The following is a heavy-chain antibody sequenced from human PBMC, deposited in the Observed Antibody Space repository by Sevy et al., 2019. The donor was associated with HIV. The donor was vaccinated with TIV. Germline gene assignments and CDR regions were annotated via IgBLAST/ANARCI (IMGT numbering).Heavy chain of an antibody. J-gene: IGHJ4*02. V-gene: IGHV3-9*01. CDR3: AKDPILRPGPHSDF. D-gene: IGHD1-26*01. Sequence: GGSLRLSCAASGFTFDDYAMHWVRQAPGKGLEWVSGISWNSGIVKYGDSVKGRFTVSRDNAKNSLYLQMNSLRPEDTAFYYCAKDPILRPGPHSDFWGQGTLVTVSS. CDR2: ISWNSGIV. CDR1: GFTFDDYA.